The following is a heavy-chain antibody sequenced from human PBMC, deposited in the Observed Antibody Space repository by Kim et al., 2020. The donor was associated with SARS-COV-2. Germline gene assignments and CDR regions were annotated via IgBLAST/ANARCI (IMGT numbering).Heavy chain of an antibody. V-gene: IGHV1-3*01. CDR2: INAGNGNT. CDR3: ARDYGSGSYYTYYYYGMDV. D-gene: IGHD3-10*01. Sequence: ASVKVSCKASGYTFTSYVMHWVRQAPGQRLEWMGWINAGNGNTKYSQKFQGRVTITRDTSASTAYMELSSLRSEDTAVYYCARDYGSGSYYTYYYYGMDVWGQGTTVTVSS. J-gene: IGHJ6*02. CDR1: GYTFTSYV.